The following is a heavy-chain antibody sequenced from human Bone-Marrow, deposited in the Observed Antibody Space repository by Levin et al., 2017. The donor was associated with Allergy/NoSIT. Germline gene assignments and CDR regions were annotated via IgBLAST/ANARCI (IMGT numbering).Heavy chain of an antibody. CDR3: TRDDGAYSDSSGFDY. D-gene: IGHD1-26*01. CDR2: ISTSSNYI. CDR1: GFPFSRYT. V-gene: IGHV3-21*01. Sequence: LSLTCAASGFPFSRYTMTWVRRTPGKGLEWVSSISTSSNYIYYADSVKGRFTISRDNARKSLYLQMNSLRAEDTAFYYCTRDDGAYSDSSGFDYWGQGILVSVSS. J-gene: IGHJ4*02.